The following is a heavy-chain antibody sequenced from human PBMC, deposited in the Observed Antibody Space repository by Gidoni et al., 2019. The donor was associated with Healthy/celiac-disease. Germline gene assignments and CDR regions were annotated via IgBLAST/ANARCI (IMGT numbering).Heavy chain of an antibody. CDR1: GFTFSSYA. CDR2: ISGSGGST. J-gene: IGHJ5*02. V-gene: IGHV3-23*01. Sequence: EVQLLESGGGLVQPGGSLRLSCAASGFTFSSYAMGWVRQAPGKGLGWCSAISGSGGSTYYADSVKGRFTISRDNSKNPLYLQMNSLRAEDTAVYYCAKERGGGPFGRFDPWGQGTLVTVSS. D-gene: IGHD3-3*01. CDR3: AKERGGGPFGRFDP.